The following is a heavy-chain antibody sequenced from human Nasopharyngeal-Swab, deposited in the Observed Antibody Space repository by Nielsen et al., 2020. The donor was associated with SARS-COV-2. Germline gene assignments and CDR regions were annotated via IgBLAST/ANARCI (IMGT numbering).Heavy chain of an antibody. J-gene: IGHJ3*02. CDR3: ARGAGYSSGWNAFDI. D-gene: IGHD6-19*01. Sequence: WVRQVPGLGLEWMGWMNPNSGNTGYAQKFQGRVTRTRNTSIRKDYMELSSLRSEDTAVYYCARGAGYSSGWNAFDIWGQGTMVTVSS. V-gene: IGHV1-8*01. CDR2: MNPNSGNT.